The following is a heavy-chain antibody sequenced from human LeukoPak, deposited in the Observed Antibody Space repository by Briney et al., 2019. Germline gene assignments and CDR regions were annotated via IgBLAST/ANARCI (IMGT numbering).Heavy chain of an antibody. D-gene: IGHD6-6*01. V-gene: IGHV4-59*01. CDR1: GGSISSYY. Sequence: SETLSLTCSVSGGSISSYYWSWIRQPPGKGLEWIGYIYYSGRTNYNPSLKSRVTISVDTSKNQFSLTLSSVTAADTAVYYCARDRGRSSSPRYYFDYWGQGTLVTVSS. CDR3: ARDRGRSSSPRYYFDY. J-gene: IGHJ4*02. CDR2: IYYSGRT.